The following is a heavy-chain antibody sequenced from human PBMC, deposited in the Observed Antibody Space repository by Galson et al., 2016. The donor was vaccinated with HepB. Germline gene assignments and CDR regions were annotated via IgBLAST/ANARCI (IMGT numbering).Heavy chain of an antibody. Sequence: SLRLSCAVSGFTFSSYSVNWVRQAPGKGLEWVSSISGSTTYRYYAYSVKGRFTISRDNAKNSLFLQMSSLRAEDTAVYYCARERGYDFWSGYYSPHKYGMDVWGQGTTVTVSS. CDR1: GFTFSSYS. CDR3: ARERGYDFWSGYYSPHKYGMDV. V-gene: IGHV3-21*01. D-gene: IGHD3-3*01. J-gene: IGHJ6*02. CDR2: ISGSTTYR.